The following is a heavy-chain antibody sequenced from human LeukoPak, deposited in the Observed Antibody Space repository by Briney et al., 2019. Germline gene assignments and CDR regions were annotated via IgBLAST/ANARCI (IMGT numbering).Heavy chain of an antibody. D-gene: IGHD3-10*01. V-gene: IGHV1-46*01. CDR3: ARGGRGLWDYGSGIRRRFDY. J-gene: IGHJ4*02. CDR1: GYTFTIYY. Sequence: ASVKVSCKASGYTFTIYYMHWVRQAPGQGREWMGVINPSGGSTSYAQKFQGRVTMTRDTSTSTVYMELSSLRSEDMAVYYCARGGRGLWDYGSGIRRRFDYWGQGTLVTVSS. CDR2: INPSGGST.